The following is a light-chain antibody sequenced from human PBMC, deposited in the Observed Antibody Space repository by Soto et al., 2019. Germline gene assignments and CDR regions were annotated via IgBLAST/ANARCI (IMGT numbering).Light chain of an antibody. CDR2: DVS. Sequence: QSALTQPASVSGSPGQSITISCTGTSSDVGAANYVYWYQQHPGKAPKLMIYDVSNRPSGVSNRFSGSKSGNTASLTISGLQAEDEADYYCGSYSSSISLYVFGAGTKLTVL. CDR3: GSYSSSISLYV. V-gene: IGLV2-14*03. CDR1: SSDVGAANY. J-gene: IGLJ1*01.